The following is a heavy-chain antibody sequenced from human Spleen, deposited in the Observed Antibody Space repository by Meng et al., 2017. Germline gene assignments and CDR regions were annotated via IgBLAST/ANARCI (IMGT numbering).Heavy chain of an antibody. CDR2: INHSGST. V-gene: IGHV4-34*01. CDR3: ARDGSMIGYFDI. Sequence: SETLSLTCAVYGGSFSDYYWSWIRQPPGKGLEWIGEINHSGSTNYNPSLKSRVTISVDTSKNQFSLKLSSVTAADTAVYYCARDGSMIGYFDIWGQGTMVTVSS. J-gene: IGHJ3*02. D-gene: IGHD3-22*01. CDR1: GGSFSDYY.